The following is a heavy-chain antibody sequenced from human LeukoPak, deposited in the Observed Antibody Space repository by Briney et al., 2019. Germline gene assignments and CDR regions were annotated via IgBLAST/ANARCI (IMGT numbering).Heavy chain of an antibody. CDR1: GFTFSTYA. Sequence: GGSLRLTCAASGFTFSTYAMLWVRQAPGKGLEYVSSISGNGGYTYYASSVKGRFTISRDNSKNTLFLQMGSLRAEDMAVYYCAAQGTTTGGFDPWGQGTLVTVSS. CDR2: ISGNGGYT. CDR3: AAQGTTTGGFDP. V-gene: IGHV3-64*01. D-gene: IGHD1/OR15-1a*01. J-gene: IGHJ5*02.